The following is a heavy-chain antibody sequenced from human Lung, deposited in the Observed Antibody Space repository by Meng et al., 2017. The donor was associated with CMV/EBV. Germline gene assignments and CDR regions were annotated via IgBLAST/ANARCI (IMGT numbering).Heavy chain of an antibody. J-gene: IGHJ4*02. D-gene: IGHD6-19*01. V-gene: IGHV4-4*02. CDR2: IYHSGST. CDR3: ARVGQWLPIDY. Sequence: QGQLRGWGPGLVKPSGTLSPTCAVSGGSISSSNWWSWVRQPPGKGLEWIGEIYHSGSTNYNPSLKSRVTISVDKSKNQFSLNLSSVTAADTAVYYCARVGQWLPIDYWGQGTLVTVSS. CDR1: GGSISSSNW.